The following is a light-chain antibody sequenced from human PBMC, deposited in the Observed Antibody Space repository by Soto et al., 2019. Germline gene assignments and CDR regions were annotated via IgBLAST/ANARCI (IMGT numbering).Light chain of an antibody. CDR2: RGN. CDR3: VAWDDSLSGYV. V-gene: IGLV1-47*01. Sequence: QSVLTQPPSVSCTPGQRVNISCSGSSSNIGRDYVYWYQQFPGTAPKLLIYRGNQRPSGVPDRFSGSKSGTSASLAISGLRSDDESDYYCVAWDDSLSGYVFGTGTKVTVL. CDR1: SSNIGRDY. J-gene: IGLJ1*01.